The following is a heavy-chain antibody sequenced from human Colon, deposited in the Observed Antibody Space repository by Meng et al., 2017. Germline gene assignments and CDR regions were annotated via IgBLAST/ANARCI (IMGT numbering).Heavy chain of an antibody. J-gene: IGHJ5*02. CDR1: GGSISSDY. V-gene: IGHV4-59*06. D-gene: IGHD4-17*01. CDR3: ARTNYGDYNWFDP. CDR2: IYHSGST. Sequence: RVAGPGLGKPSGTLFLTCTVSGGSISSDYWSWIRQPAGKGLEWIGHIYHSGSTYYNPSLRSRVAISIDTSKNQFSLKLTSVTAADTAVYFCARTNYGDYNWFDPWGQGTLVTVSS.